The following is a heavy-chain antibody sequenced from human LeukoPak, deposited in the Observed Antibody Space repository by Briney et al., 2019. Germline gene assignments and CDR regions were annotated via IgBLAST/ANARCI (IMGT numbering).Heavy chain of an antibody. J-gene: IGHJ4*02. V-gene: IGHV1-2*06. CDR3: ARVGYDSSGFSPAYYFDY. Sequence: GASVKVSCKASGYTFTGYYMHWVRQAPGQGLEWMGRINPNSGGTNYAQKFQGRVTMTRDTSISTAYMELSRLRSDDTAVYYCARVGYDSSGFSPAYYFDYWGQGTLVTVSS. CDR2: INPNSGGT. D-gene: IGHD3-22*01. CDR1: GYTFTGYY.